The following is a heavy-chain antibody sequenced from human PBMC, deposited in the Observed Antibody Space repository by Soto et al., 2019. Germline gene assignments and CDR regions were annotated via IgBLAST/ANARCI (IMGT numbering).Heavy chain of an antibody. CDR2: IKSKTDGGTT. CDR1: GFTFSNAW. J-gene: IGHJ3*02. D-gene: IGHD6-13*01. V-gene: IGHV3-15*07. CDR3: ARQSIAAADIDAFDI. Sequence: GGSLRLSCAASGFTFSNAWMNWVRQAPGKGLEWVGRIKSKTDGGTTDYAAPVKGRFTISRDDSKNTLYLQMNSLKTEDTAVYYCARQSIAAADIDAFDIWGQGTMVTVSS.